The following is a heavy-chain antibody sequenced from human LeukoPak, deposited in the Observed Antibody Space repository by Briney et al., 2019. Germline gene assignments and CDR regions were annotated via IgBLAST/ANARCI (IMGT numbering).Heavy chain of an antibody. J-gene: IGHJ4*02. Sequence: ASVKVSCKVSGYTLTELSMHWVRQAPGKGLEWMGGFDPEDGETIYAQKFQGRVTMTEDTSTDTAYMELSSLRSEDTAVYYCARGRRILVRDTNAGDFFDYWGQGALVTVSS. CDR1: GYTLTELS. V-gene: IGHV1-24*01. D-gene: IGHD1-26*01. CDR3: ARGRRILVRDTNAGDFFDY. CDR2: FDPEDGET.